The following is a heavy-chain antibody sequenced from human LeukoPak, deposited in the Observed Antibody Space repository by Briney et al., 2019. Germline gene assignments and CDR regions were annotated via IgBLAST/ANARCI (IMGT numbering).Heavy chain of an antibody. D-gene: IGHD3-10*01. CDR1: GGSISSSSYY. V-gene: IGHV4-39*07. CDR2: IYYSGST. Sequence: SETLSLTCTVSGGSISSSSYYWGWIRQPPGKGLEWIGSIYYSGSTYYNPSLKSRVTISVDTSKNQLSLKLSSVTAADTAVYYCARDLAVRGVPFDYWGRGTLVTVSS. CDR3: ARDLAVRGVPFDY. J-gene: IGHJ4*02.